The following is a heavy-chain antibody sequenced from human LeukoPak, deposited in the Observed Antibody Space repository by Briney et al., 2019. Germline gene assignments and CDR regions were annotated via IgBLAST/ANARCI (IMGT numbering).Heavy chain of an antibody. CDR1: GFSLSNYG. CDR2: INYDGSNR. V-gene: IGHV3-33*01. D-gene: IGHD3-16*01. J-gene: IGHJ4*02. Sequence: PGGSLRLSCAASGFSLSNYGLHWVRQGPGKGLEWLAAINYDGSNRYYAGSVKGRFTISKDSSENTLYLQMNRLRADDTAIYYCARWGGTRQFYFDYWGQGTLATVSS. CDR3: ARWGGTRQFYFDY.